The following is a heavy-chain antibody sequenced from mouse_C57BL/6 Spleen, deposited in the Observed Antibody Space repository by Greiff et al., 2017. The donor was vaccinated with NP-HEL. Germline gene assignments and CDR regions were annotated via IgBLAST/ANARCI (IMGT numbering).Heavy chain of an antibody. CDR1: GYTFTSYW. J-gene: IGHJ2*01. V-gene: IGHV1-61*01. D-gene: IGHD2-3*01. CDR3: AREDDGYYFDY. Sequence: QVQLQQPGAELVRPGSSVKLSCKASGYTFTSYWMDWVKQRPGQGLEWIGNIYPSDSETHYNQKFKDKATLTVDKSSSTAYMQLSSLTSEDSAVYYCAREDDGYYFDYWGQDTTLTVSS. CDR2: IYPSDSET.